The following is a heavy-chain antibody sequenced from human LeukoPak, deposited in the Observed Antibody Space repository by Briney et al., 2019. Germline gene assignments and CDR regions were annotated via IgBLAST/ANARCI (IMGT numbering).Heavy chain of an antibody. Sequence: GGSLRLSCAASGFTFSSYSMNWVRQAPGKGLEWFSSISSSSSYIYYADSVKGRFTISRDNAKNSLYLQMNSLRAEDTAVYYCARVPSGQFYGMDVWGKGTTVTVSS. D-gene: IGHD5-24*01. CDR3: ARVPSGQFYGMDV. CDR2: ISSSSSYI. J-gene: IGHJ6*04. V-gene: IGHV3-21*01. CDR1: GFTFSSYS.